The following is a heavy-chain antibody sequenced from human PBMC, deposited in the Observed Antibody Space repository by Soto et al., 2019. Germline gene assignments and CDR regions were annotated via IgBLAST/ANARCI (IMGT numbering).Heavy chain of an antibody. CDR2: FDPEGGEV. J-gene: IGHJ4*02. CDR1: GYTFTDFS. V-gene: IGHV1-24*01. D-gene: IGHD1-1*01. CDR3: AAVLDWNNVLEF. Sequence: QVQLVQSGAGVKKPGASVKVSCKVSGYTFTDFSMHWVRQAPGKGLEWMGGFDPEGGEVIYAPKLQGRVTMTEDTSTDTAFMEVSSLGSEDTAVYYCAAVLDWNNVLEFWGQGTLVTVSS.